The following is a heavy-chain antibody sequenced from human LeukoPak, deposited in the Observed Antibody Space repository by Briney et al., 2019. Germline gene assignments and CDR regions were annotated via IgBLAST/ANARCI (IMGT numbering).Heavy chain of an antibody. V-gene: IGHV1-46*01. CDR1: GFTFTSNY. CDR2: IAPSSGTT. D-gene: IGHD3-10*01. CDR3: ARASGSSAVPFDY. Sequence: ASVKVSCKASGFTFTSNYMHWVRQAPGQGLEWMGVIAPSSGTTSYAQKFQGRVTMTRDTSTSTLYMELSSLTSEDTAVYYCARASGSSAVPFDYWGQGTLVTVSS. J-gene: IGHJ4*02.